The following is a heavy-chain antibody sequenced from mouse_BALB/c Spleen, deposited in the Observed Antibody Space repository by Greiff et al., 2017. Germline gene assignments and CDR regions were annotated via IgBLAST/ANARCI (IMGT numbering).Heavy chain of an antibody. CDR2: ISYSGST. J-gene: IGHJ3*01. Sequence: DVKLQESGPGLVKPSQSLSLTCTVTGYSITSDYAWNWIRQFPGNKLEWMGYISYSGSTSYNPSLKSRISITRDTSKNQFFLQLNSVTTEDTATYYCAREGGNYGYLFAYWGQGTLVTVSA. D-gene: IGHD2-2*01. V-gene: IGHV3-2*02. CDR1: GYSITSDYA. CDR3: AREGGNYGYLFAY.